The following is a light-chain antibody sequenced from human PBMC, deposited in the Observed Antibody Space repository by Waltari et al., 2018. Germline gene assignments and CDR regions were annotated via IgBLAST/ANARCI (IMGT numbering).Light chain of an antibody. J-gene: IGLJ3*02. V-gene: IGLV2-11*01. Sequence: QSALTQPRSVSGSPGQSVTISCTGTSSDVGLSKYVSWYQQHPDRAPNLLISDDTKRPSGVPDRFPGSNYGNTASLTISGLQAEDEADYYCCSYAGSYTWVFGGGTKVTVL. CDR2: DDT. CDR1: SSDVGLSKY. CDR3: CSYAGSYTWV.